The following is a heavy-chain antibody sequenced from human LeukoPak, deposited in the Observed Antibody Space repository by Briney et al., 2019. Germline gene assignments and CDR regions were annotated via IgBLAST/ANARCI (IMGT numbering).Heavy chain of an antibody. CDR1: GYSISSGYY. CDR3: ASAYGDYDYYFDY. CDR2: IYHSGST. Sequence: SETLSLTCTVSGYSISSGYYWGWIRQPPGKGLEWIGSIYHSGSTYYNPSLKSRVTISVDTSKNQFSLKLSSVTAADTAVYYCASAYGDYDYYFDYWGQGTLVTVSS. V-gene: IGHV4-38-2*02. J-gene: IGHJ4*02. D-gene: IGHD4-17*01.